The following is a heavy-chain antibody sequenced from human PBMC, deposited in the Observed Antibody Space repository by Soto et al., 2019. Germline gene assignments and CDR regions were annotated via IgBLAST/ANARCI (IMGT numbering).Heavy chain of an antibody. J-gene: IGHJ4*02. CDR1: GFTFRSYA. Sequence: QVQLVESGGGVVQPGRSLRLSCAASGFTFRSYAMDWVRQAPGKGLEWVAVISYDGTNKYYADSVKGRFTISRDNSKNALSLRVSSLRPEDTAVYYCARGDSNSWSDYWGQGTLVTVS. D-gene: IGHD6-13*01. V-gene: IGHV3-30*15. CDR2: ISYDGTNK. CDR3: ARGDSNSWSDY.